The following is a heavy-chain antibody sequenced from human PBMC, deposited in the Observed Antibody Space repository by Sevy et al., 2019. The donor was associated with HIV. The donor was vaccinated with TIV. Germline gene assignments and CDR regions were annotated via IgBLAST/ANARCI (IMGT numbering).Heavy chain of an antibody. Sequence: GGSLRLSCAASGFTFINHAMHWVRQAPGKGLEWVTVISYDGSNKYYADSVKGRFTISRDNSKNTLYLQMSSLRAEDTAVYYCVKEGVVVVVAVSHDAFDIWGQGTMVTVSS. CDR2: ISYDGSNK. CDR3: VKEGVVVVVAVSHDAFDI. V-gene: IGHV3-30*14. CDR1: GFTFINHA. D-gene: IGHD2-15*01. J-gene: IGHJ3*02.